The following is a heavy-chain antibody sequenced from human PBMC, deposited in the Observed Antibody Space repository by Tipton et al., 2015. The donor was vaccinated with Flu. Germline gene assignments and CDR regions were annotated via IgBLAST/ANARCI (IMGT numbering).Heavy chain of an antibody. CDR3: AKGLDP. J-gene: IGHJ5*02. CDR2: IYYSGLS. V-gene: IGHV4-31*02. Sequence: LRLSCTVSGDSISSGGYYWTWIRQRPGKGLEWIGYIYYSGLSLYNPSLKSRLTISVDKSKNQFSLRLNSVTAADTAVYYCAKGLDPWGQGTLVTVSS. CDR1: GDSISSGGYY.